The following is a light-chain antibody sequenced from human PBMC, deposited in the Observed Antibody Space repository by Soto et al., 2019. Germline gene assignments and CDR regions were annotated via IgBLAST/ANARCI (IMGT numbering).Light chain of an antibody. CDR2: DVT. Sequence: QSALTQPASVSGSPGQSITISCTGTSSDVGAYDFVSWYQHSPGKAPKLVTFDVTHRPPGISDRFSGSKSANTASLTISGLQAEDEADYHCSSFAGSGTLVVFGGGTKLTVL. CDR3: SSFAGSGTLVV. V-gene: IGLV2-23*02. CDR1: SSDVGAYDF. J-gene: IGLJ2*01.